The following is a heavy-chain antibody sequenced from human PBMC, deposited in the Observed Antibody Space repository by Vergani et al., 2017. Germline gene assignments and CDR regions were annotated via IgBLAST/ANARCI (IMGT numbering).Heavy chain of an antibody. CDR1: GGSISSSNW. V-gene: IGHV4-4*02. J-gene: IGHJ5*02. D-gene: IGHD3-22*01. CDR2: IYHSGSN. Sequence: QVQLQESGPGLVKPSGTLSLTCAVSGGSISSSNWWSWVRQPPGKGLEWSGEIYHSGSNNYNPSLKSRGTISVDKSKNQFSLKLSSVTAADTAVYYGARDYYDSSDYYSPWGQGTLVTVSS. CDR3: ARDYYDSSDYYSP.